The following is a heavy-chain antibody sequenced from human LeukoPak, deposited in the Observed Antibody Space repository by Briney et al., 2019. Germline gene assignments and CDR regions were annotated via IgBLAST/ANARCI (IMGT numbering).Heavy chain of an antibody. CDR2: ISGSGGST. J-gene: IGHJ3*02. CDR1: GFTFSSYA. CDR3: AKDPHMIVVVIGWILRSPDAFDI. Sequence: PGGSLRLSCAASGFTFSSYAMSWVRQAPGKGLEWVSAISGSGGSTYYADSVKGRFTISRDNSKNTLYLQMNSLRAEDTAVYYCAKDPHMIVVVIGWILRSPDAFDIWGQGTMVTVSS. D-gene: IGHD3-22*01. V-gene: IGHV3-23*01.